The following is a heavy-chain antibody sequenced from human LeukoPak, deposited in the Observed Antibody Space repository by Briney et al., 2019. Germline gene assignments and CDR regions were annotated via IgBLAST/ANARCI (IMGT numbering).Heavy chain of an antibody. J-gene: IGHJ6*03. CDR1: GYTFTSYD. D-gene: IGHD3-22*01. V-gene: IGHV1-8*01. CDR3: ARGCRPYYYDSSGPTYYYYMDV. CDR2: MNPNSGNT. Sequence: GASVKVSCKASGYTFTSYDINWVRQATGQGLEWMGWMNPNSGNTGYAQKFQGRVTMTRNTSLSTAYMVLSSLRSEDTAVYYCARGCRPYYYDSSGPTYYYYMDVWGKGTTVTVSS.